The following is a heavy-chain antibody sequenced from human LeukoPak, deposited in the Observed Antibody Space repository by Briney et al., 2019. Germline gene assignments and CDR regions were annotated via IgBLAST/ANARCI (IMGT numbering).Heavy chain of an antibody. V-gene: IGHV1-46*01. CDR3: ARRAVAGDFDY. J-gene: IGHJ4*02. D-gene: IGHD6-19*01. CDR1: GYTFTSYY. Sequence: ASVKVSCKASGYTFTSYYMHWVRQAPGQGLEWMGIIDPSGGSTSYAQKFQGRVTMTRDTSTSTVYMELSSLRSEDTAVYYCARRAVAGDFDYWGQGTLVTVSS. CDR2: IDPSGGST.